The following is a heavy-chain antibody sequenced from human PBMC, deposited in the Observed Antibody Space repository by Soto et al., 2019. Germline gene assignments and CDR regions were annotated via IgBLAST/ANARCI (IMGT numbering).Heavy chain of an antibody. Sequence: QLQLQESGSGLVKPSQTLSLTCAVSGGSISSGGYSWSWIRQPPGKGLEWIGYIYHSGSTYYNPSLKSRVTISVDRSKNQFSLKLSSVTAADTAVYYCARVGRKDYYDSNGSVRSPYWFDPWGQGTLVTVSS. CDR3: ARVGRKDYYDSNGSVRSPYWFDP. CDR1: GGSISSGGYS. V-gene: IGHV4-30-2*01. J-gene: IGHJ5*02. D-gene: IGHD3-22*01. CDR2: IYHSGST.